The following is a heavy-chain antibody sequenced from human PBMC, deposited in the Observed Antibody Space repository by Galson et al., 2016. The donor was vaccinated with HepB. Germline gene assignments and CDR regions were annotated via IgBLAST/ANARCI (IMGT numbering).Heavy chain of an antibody. CDR1: GFIFSNYA. CDR2: ISEDGSNK. Sequence: SLRLSCAASGFIFSNYAVLWVRQAPGKGPEWVAVISEDGSNKHYIDSVMGRFTVSRDNSKNTFHLQMDSLGAEDGAVYYCAKAALVGPTYPLEFWGPGTLVTVSS. CDR3: AKAALVGPTYPLEF. J-gene: IGHJ4*02. V-gene: IGHV3-30*04. D-gene: IGHD1-26*01.